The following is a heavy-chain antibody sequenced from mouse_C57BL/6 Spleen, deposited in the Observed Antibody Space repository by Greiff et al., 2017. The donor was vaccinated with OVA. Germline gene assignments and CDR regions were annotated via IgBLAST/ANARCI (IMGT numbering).Heavy chain of an antibody. D-gene: IGHD2-12*01. V-gene: IGHV14-4*01. Sequence: EVQLQQSGAELVRPGASVKLSCTASGFNITDDYMHWVKQRPEQGLEWIGWIDPENGDTEYASKFQGKATITADTSSNTAYLQLSSLTSEDTAVYYCTKNYYSSYYFDYWGQGTTLTVSS. CDR3: TKNYYSSYYFDY. CDR2: IDPENGDT. J-gene: IGHJ2*01. CDR1: GFNITDDY.